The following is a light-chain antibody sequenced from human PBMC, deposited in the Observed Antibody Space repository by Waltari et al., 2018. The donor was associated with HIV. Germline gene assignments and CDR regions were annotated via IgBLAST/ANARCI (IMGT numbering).Light chain of an antibody. J-gene: IGLJ3*02. Sequence: QSVLTPPPSVSGAPRQRVTLSCTGSSSNIGAGYDVPCYPQLPGTAPKLLIDGNNHRASGVPDRFSGSKSDTSASLAITGLQSEDEADYYCQSYDSTLSGSDWVFGGGTKLTVL. V-gene: IGLV1-40*01. CDR1: SSNIGAGYD. CDR3: QSYDSTLSGSDWV. CDR2: GNN.